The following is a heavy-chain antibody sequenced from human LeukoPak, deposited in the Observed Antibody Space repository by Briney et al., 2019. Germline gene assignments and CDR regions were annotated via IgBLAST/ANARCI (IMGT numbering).Heavy chain of an antibody. CDR2: MNGEGTTI. D-gene: IGHD1-7*01. Sequence: SGGSLRLSCATSGLTFRTTWMHWVRHAPGKGLMWVSRMNGEGTTIDYADPVKGRFTVSRDYAKNTLFLQMNNLRTEDTALYFCATARNFRFEYWGQGSLVIVSA. CDR1: GLTFRTTW. V-gene: IGHV3-74*01. J-gene: IGHJ4*02. CDR3: ATARNFRFEY.